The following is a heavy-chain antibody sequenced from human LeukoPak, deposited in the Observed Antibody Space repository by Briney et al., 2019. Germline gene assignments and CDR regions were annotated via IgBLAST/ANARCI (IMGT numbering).Heavy chain of an antibody. CDR2: INHSGST. J-gene: IGHJ4*02. CDR3: ARGLSTVTKRLYYFDY. D-gene: IGHD4-17*01. CDR1: GGSFSGYY. Sequence: SETLSLTCAVYGGSFSGYYWSWIRQPPGKGLEWIGEINHSGSTNYNPSLKSRVTISVDTSKNQFSLKLSSVTAADTAVYYCARGLSTVTKRLYYFDYWGQGTLVTVSS. V-gene: IGHV4-34*01.